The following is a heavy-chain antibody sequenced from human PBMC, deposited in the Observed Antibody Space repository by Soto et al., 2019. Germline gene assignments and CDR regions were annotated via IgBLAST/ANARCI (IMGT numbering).Heavy chain of an antibody. D-gene: IGHD3-3*01. Sequence: PSETLSLTCTVSGGSISSGGYYWSWIRQHPGKGLEWIGYIYYSGSTYYSPSLKSRVTISVDTSKNQFSLKLSSVTAADTAVYYCAIRPNDFWSGYYSYYYYGMDVWGQGTTVTVYS. V-gene: IGHV4-31*03. CDR3: AIRPNDFWSGYYSYYYYGMDV. CDR1: GGSISSGGYY. CDR2: IYYSGST. J-gene: IGHJ6*02.